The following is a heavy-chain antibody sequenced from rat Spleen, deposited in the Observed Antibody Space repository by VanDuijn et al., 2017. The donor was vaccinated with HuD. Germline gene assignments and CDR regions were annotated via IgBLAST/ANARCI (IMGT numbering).Heavy chain of an antibody. J-gene: IGHJ2*01. CDR3: ARYGTMMVLITAFDY. V-gene: IGHV3-1*01. Sequence: EVQLQESGPGLVKPSQSLSLTCSVTGYSITSNYWGWIRKFPGNKMEWIGHISYSGSTSYNPSLKSRISITRDTSKNQFFLQLNSVTTEDTATYYCARYGTMMVLITAFDYWGQGVMVAVSS. CDR1: GYSITSNY. D-gene: IGHD1-12*02. CDR2: ISYSGST.